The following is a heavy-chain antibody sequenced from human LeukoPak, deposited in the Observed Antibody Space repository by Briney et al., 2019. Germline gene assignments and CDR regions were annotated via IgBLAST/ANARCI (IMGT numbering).Heavy chain of an antibody. D-gene: IGHD6-13*01. V-gene: IGHV4-59*01. Sequence: SETLSFTCTVSGGSISNYYWSWIGQPPGKGLEGIGYIYYSGTTNYNPSLKSRVTISVDTSKNQFSLKLNSVTAADTAVYYCARGVYIAAAQYGYWGQGTLVTVSS. J-gene: IGHJ4*02. CDR2: IYYSGTT. CDR1: GGSISNYY. CDR3: ARGVYIAAAQYGY.